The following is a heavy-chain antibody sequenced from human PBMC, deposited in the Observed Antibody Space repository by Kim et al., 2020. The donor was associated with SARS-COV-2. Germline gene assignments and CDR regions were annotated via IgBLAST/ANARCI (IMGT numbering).Heavy chain of an antibody. CDR3: ARNAVEYYDSSGYSLNYFDY. CDR2: IIPIFGTA. J-gene: IGHJ4*02. V-gene: IGHV1-69*13. CDR1: GGTFSSYA. D-gene: IGHD3-22*01. Sequence: SVKVSCKASGGTFSSYAISWVRQAPGQGLEWMGGIIPIFGTANYAQKFQGRVTITADESTSTAYMELSSLRSEDTAVYYCARNAVEYYDSSGYSLNYFDYWGQGTLVTVSS.